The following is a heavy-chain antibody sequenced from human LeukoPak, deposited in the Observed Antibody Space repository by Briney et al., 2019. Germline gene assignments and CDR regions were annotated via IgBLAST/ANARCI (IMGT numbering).Heavy chain of an antibody. D-gene: IGHD6-13*01. V-gene: IGHV3-33*08. CDR1: GFTFSSYS. J-gene: IGHJ4*02. Sequence: GGSLRLSCAASGFTFSSYSMNWVRQAPGKGLEWVAVIWYDGSNKYYADSVKGRFTISRDNSKNTLYLQMNSLRAEDTAVYYCARELIAAAGTPYFDYWGQGTLVTVSS. CDR3: ARELIAAAGTPYFDY. CDR2: IWYDGSNK.